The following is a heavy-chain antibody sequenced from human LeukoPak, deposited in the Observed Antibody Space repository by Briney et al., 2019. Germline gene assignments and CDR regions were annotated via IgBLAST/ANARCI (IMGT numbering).Heavy chain of an antibody. V-gene: IGHV4-34*01. Sequence: PSETLSLTCAVYGGSFSGYYWSWIRQPPGKGLEWIGEINHSGSTNYNPSLKSRVTISVDTSKNQFSLKLSSVTAADTAVYYCARDIYGSGGYDTWGQGTLVTVSS. J-gene: IGHJ5*02. D-gene: IGHD3-10*01. CDR3: ARDIYGSGGYDT. CDR1: GGSFSGYY. CDR2: INHSGST.